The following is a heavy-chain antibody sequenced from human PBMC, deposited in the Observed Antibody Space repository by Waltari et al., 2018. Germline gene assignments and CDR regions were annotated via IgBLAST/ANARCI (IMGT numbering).Heavy chain of an antibody. CDR1: GITFSSYA. D-gene: IGHD6-19*01. CDR3: ARDGEQWLADYYFDY. V-gene: IGHV3-30-3*01. CDR2: ISYDGSNK. J-gene: IGHJ4*02. Sequence: QVQLVESGGGVVQPGRSLRLSCAASGITFSSYAMHWVRQAPGKGLEWVAVISYDGSNKYYADSVKGRFTISRDNSKNTLYLQMNSLRAEDTAVYYCARDGEQWLADYYFDYWGQGTLVTVSS.